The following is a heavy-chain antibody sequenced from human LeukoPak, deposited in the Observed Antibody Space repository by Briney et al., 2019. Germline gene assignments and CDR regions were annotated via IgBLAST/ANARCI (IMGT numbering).Heavy chain of an antibody. J-gene: IGHJ4*02. V-gene: IGHV3-30*01. D-gene: IGHD6-19*01. Sequence: PGGCLRLSCAASAFTFSSYAMHWVRQAPGKGLEWVAVISYDGSNKYYADSVKGRFTISRDNSKNTLYLQMNGVRAEDTAVYYCARDTVAGTPLFDYWGQGTLVTVSS. CDR2: ISYDGSNK. CDR1: AFTFSSYA. CDR3: ARDTVAGTPLFDY.